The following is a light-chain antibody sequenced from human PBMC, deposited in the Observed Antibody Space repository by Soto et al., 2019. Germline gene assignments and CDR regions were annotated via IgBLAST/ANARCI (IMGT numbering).Light chain of an antibody. J-gene: IGKJ4*01. Sequence: PGERATLSCRASQSVSRHLAWYQQKPGQAPRLLILDASDRATGIPSRFSGSGSGTNFTLTIISLEPEDFAVYYCQQRSNWPPVTFGGGTKVDIK. CDR1: QSVSRH. V-gene: IGKV3-11*01. CDR3: QQRSNWPPVT. CDR2: DAS.